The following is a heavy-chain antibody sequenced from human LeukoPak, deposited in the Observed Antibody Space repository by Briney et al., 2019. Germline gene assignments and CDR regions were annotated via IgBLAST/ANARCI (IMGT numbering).Heavy chain of an antibody. J-gene: IGHJ6*03. CDR3: ARDRFGGYCGGDCYYLYYYYYMDV. D-gene: IGHD2-21*02. CDR1: GFTFSSYS. V-gene: IGHV3-21*01. CDR2: ISSSSSYI. Sequence: GGSLRLSCAASGFTFSSYSMNWVRQAPGKGLEWVSSISSSSSYIYYADSVKGRFTISRDNAKNSLYLQMNSLRAEDTAVYYCARDRFGGYCGGDCYYLYYYYYMDVWGKGTTVTVSS.